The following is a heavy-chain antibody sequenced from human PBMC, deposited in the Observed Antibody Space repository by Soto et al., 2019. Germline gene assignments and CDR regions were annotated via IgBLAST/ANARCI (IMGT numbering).Heavy chain of an antibody. V-gene: IGHV1-69*01. CDR2: IIPIFGTA. Sequence: QVQLVQSGAEVKKPGSSVKVSCKASGGTFSSYAISWVRQAPGQGLEWMGGIIPIFGTANYAQKFQGRVTITADEATSTAYMELSSLRSEDTAVDYCAIHPQGIVVDLNWFDPWGQGTLVTVSS. J-gene: IGHJ5*01. D-gene: IGHD2-15*01. CDR3: AIHPQGIVVDLNWFDP. CDR1: GGTFSSYA.